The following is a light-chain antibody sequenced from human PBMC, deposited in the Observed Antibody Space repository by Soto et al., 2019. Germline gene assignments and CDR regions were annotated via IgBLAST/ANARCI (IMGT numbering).Light chain of an antibody. J-gene: IGKJ1*01. CDR2: GAS. CDR3: QQHNNWPPWT. V-gene: IGKV3-15*01. Sequence: EIVMTQSPATLSVSPGERATLSCRASQSVSSNLAWYQQKPGQAPRLLMYGASTRATGIPDRFSGSASGTEVTLTISSLQSEDFAVYYCQQHNNWPPWTFGQGTKVEIK. CDR1: QSVSSN.